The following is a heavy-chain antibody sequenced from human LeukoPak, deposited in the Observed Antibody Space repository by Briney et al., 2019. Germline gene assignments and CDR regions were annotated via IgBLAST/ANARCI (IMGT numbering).Heavy chain of an antibody. CDR3: ARVRETSSPECNY. CDR1: GFAFSNFG. CDR2: IRKDGSET. Sequence: GRSLKLSCESSGFAFSNFGMHWVRQAPAKGRVWGAYIRKDGSETLYADSVRGRFTISRDISWTRNTVNLQMNSLRGEDTAVYFCARVRETSSPECNYWGQGTLVTVSS. V-gene: IGHV3-30*02. J-gene: IGHJ4*02. D-gene: IGHD2-2*01.